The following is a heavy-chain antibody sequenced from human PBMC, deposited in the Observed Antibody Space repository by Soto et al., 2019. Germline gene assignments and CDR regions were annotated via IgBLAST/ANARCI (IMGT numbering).Heavy chain of an antibody. J-gene: IGHJ6*02. V-gene: IGHV1-69*13. D-gene: IGHD2-21*01. Sequence: EASVKVSCKASGGTFSSYAISWVRQAPGQGLEWMGGIIPIFGTANYAQKFRGRVTITADESTSTAYMELSSLRSVDTAVYYCARGAYYYYYGMDVWGQGTTVTVSS. CDR1: GGTFSSYA. CDR3: ARGAYYYYYGMDV. CDR2: IIPIFGTA.